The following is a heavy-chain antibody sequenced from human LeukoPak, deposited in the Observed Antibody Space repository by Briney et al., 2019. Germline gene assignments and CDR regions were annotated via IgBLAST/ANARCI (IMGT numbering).Heavy chain of an antibody. Sequence: GGSLRLSCAASGFTFSSYSMNWVRQAPGKGLEWVSSISSSSSYIYYADSVKGRFTISRDNAKNPLYLQMNSLRAEDTAVYYCARSMGSYCYYGMDVWGQGPTVTVSS. CDR3: ARSMGSYCYYGMDV. J-gene: IGHJ6*02. V-gene: IGHV3-21*01. CDR1: GFTFSSYS. D-gene: IGHD2/OR15-2a*01. CDR2: ISSSSSYI.